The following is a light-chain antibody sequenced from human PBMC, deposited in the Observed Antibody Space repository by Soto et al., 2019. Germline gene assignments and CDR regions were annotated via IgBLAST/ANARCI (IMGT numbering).Light chain of an antibody. J-gene: IGLJ1*01. CDR1: SSDGGSYNL. Sequence: QSVLTQPASVSGSPGQSITISCTGTSSDGGSYNLVSWYQQHPGKAPKLMIYEGTKRPSGVSDRFSGSRSGNTASLTISGLQGEDEADYYCCSYASSSTYVFGTGTKLTVL. CDR2: EGT. CDR3: CSYASSSTYV. V-gene: IGLV2-23*01.